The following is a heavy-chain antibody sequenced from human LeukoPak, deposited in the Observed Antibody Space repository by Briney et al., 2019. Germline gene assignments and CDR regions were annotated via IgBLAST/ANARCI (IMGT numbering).Heavy chain of an antibody. CDR1: GGSISSYY. D-gene: IGHD1-1*01. Sequence: SETLSLTCTVSGGSISSYYWSWIRQPPGKELEWIGYIYYSGSTNYNPSLKSRVTISVDTSKNQLSLKLSSVTAADTAVYYCARHGTGFDYWGQGTLVTVSS. V-gene: IGHV4-59*08. J-gene: IGHJ4*02. CDR2: IYYSGST. CDR3: ARHGTGFDY.